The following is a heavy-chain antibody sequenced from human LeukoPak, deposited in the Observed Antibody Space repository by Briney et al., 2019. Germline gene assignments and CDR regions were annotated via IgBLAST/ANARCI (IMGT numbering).Heavy chain of an antibody. Sequence: PSETLSLTCTVSGGSISSYYWSWIRQPPGKGLEWIGYIYYSGSTNYNPSLKSRVTISVDTSKNQFSLKLSSVTAADTAVYYCARSSQYYDILTGQSNSYYYYYYMDVWGKGTTVTISS. V-gene: IGHV4-59*01. CDR1: GGSISSYY. D-gene: IGHD3-9*01. CDR2: IYYSGST. CDR3: ARSSQYYDILTGQSNSYYYYYYMDV. J-gene: IGHJ6*03.